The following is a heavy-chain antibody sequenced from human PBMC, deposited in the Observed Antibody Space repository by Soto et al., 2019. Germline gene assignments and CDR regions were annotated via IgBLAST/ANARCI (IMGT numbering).Heavy chain of an antibody. Sequence: QAHLVQSGPEVKKPGASVKVSCKGSGYIFTSYGIDWVRQAPGQGLEWMGWISAHNGNTEYAQKFQGRVTVTRDTAASTAYRELRSVRSDDTAWYYCARARDRDYWGQGALVTVSS. CDR1: GYIFTSYG. CDR3: ARARDRDY. CDR2: ISAHNGNT. V-gene: IGHV1-18*01. J-gene: IGHJ4*02.